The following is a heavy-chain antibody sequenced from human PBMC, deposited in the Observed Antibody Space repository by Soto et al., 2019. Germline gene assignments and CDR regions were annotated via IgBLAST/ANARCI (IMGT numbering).Heavy chain of an antibody. CDR1: GSTFTPYY. CDR3: AGAHRSSFNFDTSRASFDP. Sequence: ASVKVSCKASGSTFTPYYIHWVRQAPGQGLEWMGIISPSGGGTSYAPKFQGRVTLTRDTSTNRVYMELRSLRSEDTAVYYCAGAHRSSFNFDTSRASFDPWRQGTLVTSPQ. V-gene: IGHV1-46*01. D-gene: IGHD3-22*01. CDR2: ISPSGGGT. J-gene: IGHJ5*02.